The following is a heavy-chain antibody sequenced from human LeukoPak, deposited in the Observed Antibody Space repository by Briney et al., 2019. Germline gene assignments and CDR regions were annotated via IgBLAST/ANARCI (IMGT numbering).Heavy chain of an antibody. V-gene: IGHV3-30*04. D-gene: IGHD3-22*01. CDR3: ARDPKLDYYDSSGSLV. Sequence: HPRRSPRLSPAPSGLTLTSYATHSVPRAPGKRLERGVVISYDTSNKYYADSVKGRFTISRDNSKNTLYLQMNSLSAEDTAVYYCARDPKLDYYDSSGSLVWGRGTLDTVSS. CDR2: ISYDTSNK. J-gene: IGHJ4*02. CDR1: GLTLTSYA.